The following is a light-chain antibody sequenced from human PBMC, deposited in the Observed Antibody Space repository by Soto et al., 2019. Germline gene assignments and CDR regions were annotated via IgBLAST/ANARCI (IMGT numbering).Light chain of an antibody. CDR2: EAS. CDR1: QSVGDY. Sequence: EIVLTQSPGTLSLSPGEGATLSCRASQSVGDYLAWYQQKPGQAPRLLIYEASNRATGVPARFSGRGSGTDFTLTITRLEPEDFAVYYCQHRLSWPITYGQGTRLEIK. CDR3: QHRLSWPIT. V-gene: IGKV3-11*01. J-gene: IGKJ5*01.